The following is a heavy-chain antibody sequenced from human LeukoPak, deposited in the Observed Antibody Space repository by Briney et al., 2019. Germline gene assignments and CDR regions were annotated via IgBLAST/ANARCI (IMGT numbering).Heavy chain of an antibody. D-gene: IGHD3-22*01. CDR2: ISYDGINK. CDR1: GFTFSGYA. Sequence: PGGSLRLSCAASGFTFSGYAMHWVRQAPGKGLEWVAVISYDGINKYYADSVKGRFTISRDNSKNTLYLQMNSLIGEDTAVYYCARAVVGYYFDYWGQGTLVTVSS. CDR3: ARAVVGYYFDY. J-gene: IGHJ4*02. V-gene: IGHV3-30*04.